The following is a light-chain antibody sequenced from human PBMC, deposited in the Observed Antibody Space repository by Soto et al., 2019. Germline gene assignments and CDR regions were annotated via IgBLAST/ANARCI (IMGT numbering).Light chain of an antibody. V-gene: IGKV3-15*01. J-gene: IGKJ5*01. CDR3: QQYNDWPPAIT. CDR2: GAS. Sequence: EIVMTQSPATLSVSPGERATLACRASQSVRSNLAWYQQKPGQAPRLLIYGASNRAMDIPARFSGSGSGTEFTLTIRSLQSEDFAVYYCQQYNDWPPAITFGQGTRLEIK. CDR1: QSVRSN.